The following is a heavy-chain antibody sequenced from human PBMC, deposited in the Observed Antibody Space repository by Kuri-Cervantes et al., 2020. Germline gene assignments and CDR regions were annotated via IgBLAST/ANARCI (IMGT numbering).Heavy chain of an antibody. CDR2: ICYSGST. D-gene: IGHD4-23*01. Sequence: SETLSLTCAVYGGSFSGYYWSWIRQPPGKGLEWIGYICYSGSTNHNPSLKSRVTISVDTSKNQFSLKLSSVTAADTAVYYCASTRRPYGGNSEFDYWGQGTLVTVSS. V-gene: IGHV4-59*01. CDR1: GGSFSGYY. J-gene: IGHJ4*02. CDR3: ASTRRPYGGNSEFDY.